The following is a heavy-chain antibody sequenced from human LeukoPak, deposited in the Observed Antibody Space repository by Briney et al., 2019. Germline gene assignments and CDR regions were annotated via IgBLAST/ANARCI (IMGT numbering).Heavy chain of an antibody. J-gene: IGHJ4*02. V-gene: IGHV3-23*01. CDR3: ARGTIGGSYLDY. D-gene: IGHD2-15*01. CDR2: ISGSGGST. CDR1: GFTFSSYG. Sequence: PGGSLRLSCAASGFTFSSYGMSWVRQAPGKGLEWVSAISGSGGSTYYADSVKGRFTISRDNSNNTVYLQMSSLRAEDTAVYYCARGTIGGSYLDYWGQGTLVTVSS.